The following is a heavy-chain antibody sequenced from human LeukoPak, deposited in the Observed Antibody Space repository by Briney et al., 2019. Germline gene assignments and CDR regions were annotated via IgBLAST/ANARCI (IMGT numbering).Heavy chain of an antibody. CDR1: GYTFNAYY. J-gene: IGHJ3*02. CDR2: INPNSGGS. V-gene: IGHV1-2*02. CDR3: ARRYCSGGSCPINAFDI. D-gene: IGHD2-15*01. Sequence: ASVKVSCKTSGYTFNAYYMHWVRQAPGQGLEWMGWINPNSGGSNYAQKFQGRVTMTSDTSISTAYMELSRLRSDDTAVYYCARRYCSGGSCPINAFDIWGQGTMVTVSS.